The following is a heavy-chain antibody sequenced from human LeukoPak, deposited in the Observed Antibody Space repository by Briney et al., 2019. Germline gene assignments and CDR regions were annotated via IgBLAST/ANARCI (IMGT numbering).Heavy chain of an antibody. CDR2: ISEGGMT. D-gene: IGHD3-22*01. CDR3: ARVIPHGWRQNDF. Sequence: SETLSLTCAVSGDFFTTSHWWSWVRQPPGKGLEWIGEISEGGMTNYNPSLQRRVTMSLDKSKSQFSLKLTSVTAADTATYFCARVIPHGWRQNDFWGQGTLVTVSS. J-gene: IGHJ4*02. V-gene: IGHV4-4*02. CDR1: GDFFTTSHW.